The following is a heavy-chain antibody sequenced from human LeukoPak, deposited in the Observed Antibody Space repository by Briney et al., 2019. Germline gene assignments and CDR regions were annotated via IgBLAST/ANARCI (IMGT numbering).Heavy chain of an antibody. Sequence: GASVKVSCKTSGYTFFSYGITWVRQAPGQGLEWIGWISANNGDTKYAPKFQGRVTMTTESNTRTAYLDVRSLRSDDTAVYYCARDGVHSGTTDFWGQGTLITVAS. V-gene: IGHV1-18*01. CDR1: GYTFFSYG. D-gene: IGHD1-1*01. CDR2: ISANNGDT. J-gene: IGHJ4*02. CDR3: ARDGVHSGTTDF.